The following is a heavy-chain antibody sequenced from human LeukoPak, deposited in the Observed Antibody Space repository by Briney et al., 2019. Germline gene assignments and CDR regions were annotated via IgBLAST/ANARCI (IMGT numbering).Heavy chain of an antibody. Sequence: GGSLRLSCVSSGFTFSNDWMTWVRQAPGKGLEWVANIKRDGSQIHYAHSVKGRFTISIDNTRNSLFLQMNSLRVEDTALYYCARDTTRSSGSTYFDALDMWGQGTMVSVSS. D-gene: IGHD1-1*01. CDR1: GFTFSNDW. V-gene: IGHV3-7*01. CDR2: IKRDGSQI. CDR3: ARDTTRSSGSTYFDALDM. J-gene: IGHJ3*02.